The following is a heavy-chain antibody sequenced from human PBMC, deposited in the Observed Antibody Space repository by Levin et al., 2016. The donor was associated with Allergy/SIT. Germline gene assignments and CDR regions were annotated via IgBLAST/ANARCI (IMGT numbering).Heavy chain of an antibody. Sequence: SVKVSCKASGGTFSTYSVSWVRQAPGQGLEWMGGIIPIFGAPSYAQRFQGRVTITADASTNTAYMELSSLRAEDTAVYYCAKDLSWQQLSHWFDPWGQGTLVTVSS. CDR2: IIPIFGAP. CDR1: GGTFSTYS. V-gene: IGHV1-69*13. CDR3: AKDLSWQQLSHWFDP. D-gene: IGHD6-13*01. J-gene: IGHJ5*02.